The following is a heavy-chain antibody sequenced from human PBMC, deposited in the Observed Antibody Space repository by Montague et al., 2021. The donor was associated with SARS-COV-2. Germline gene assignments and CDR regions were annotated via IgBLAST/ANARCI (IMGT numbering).Heavy chain of an antibody. CDR1: GASISSSNYY. J-gene: IGHJ6*03. V-gene: IGHV4-39*01. CDR3: ARGDFGVVIISYYYYYMDV. CDR2: IHYSGST. Sequence: SETLSLTCTASGASISSSNYYWGWIRQPPGKGLEWIATIHYSGSTYYNPCLKSRLTMSVDTSKNQFSLRLSSVTAADTAVYYCARGDFGVVIISYYYYYMDVWGKGTMVTVSS. D-gene: IGHD3-3*01.